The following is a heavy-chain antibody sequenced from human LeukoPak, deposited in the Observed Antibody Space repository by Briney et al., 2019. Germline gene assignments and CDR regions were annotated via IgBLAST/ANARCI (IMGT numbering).Heavy chain of an antibody. J-gene: IGHJ6*03. V-gene: IGHV4-4*07. CDR2: IYSSGST. CDR3: ARAVSPYYYYYYMDV. CDR1: GDSISSFY. Sequence: PSETLSLTCTVSGDSISSFYWSWIRQPAGKGLEWIGRIYSSGSTNYNPSLESRVTMSVDTSKNQLSLKLSSVTAADTAVYYCARAVSPYYYYYYMDVWGKGTTVTVSS. D-gene: IGHD3-22*01.